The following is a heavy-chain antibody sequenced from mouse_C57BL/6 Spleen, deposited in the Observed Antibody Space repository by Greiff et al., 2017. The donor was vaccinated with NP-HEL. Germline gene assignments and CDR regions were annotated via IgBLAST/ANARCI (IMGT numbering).Heavy chain of an antibody. V-gene: IGHV3-6*01. CDR3: AKEGLYYDYDGGYAMDY. J-gene: IGHJ4*01. Sequence: EESGPGLVKPSQSLSLTCSVTGYSITSGYYWNWIRQFPGNKLEWMGYISYDGSNNYNPSLKNRISITRDTSKNQFFLKLNSVTTEDTATYYCAKEGLYYDYDGGYAMDYWGQGTSVTVSS. CDR2: ISYDGSN. CDR1: GYSITSGYY. D-gene: IGHD2-4*01.